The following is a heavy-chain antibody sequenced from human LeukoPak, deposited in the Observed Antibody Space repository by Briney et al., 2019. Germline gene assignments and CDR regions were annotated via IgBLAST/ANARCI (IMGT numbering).Heavy chain of an antibody. CDR2: INAGNGNT. D-gene: IGHD1-26*01. J-gene: IGHJ6*02. CDR1: GYTFTSYA. Sequence: ASVKVSCKASGYTFTSYAMRWVRQAPGQRLEWMGWINAGNGNTKYSQKFQGRVTITRDTSASTAYMELSSLRSEDTAVYYCARDGGSGSYYYYYYYGTDVWGQGTTVTVSS. V-gene: IGHV1-3*01. CDR3: ARDGGSGSYYYYYYYGTDV.